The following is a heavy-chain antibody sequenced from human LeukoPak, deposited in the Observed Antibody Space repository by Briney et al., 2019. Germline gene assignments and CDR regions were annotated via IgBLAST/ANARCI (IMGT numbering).Heavy chain of an antibody. CDR1: GYSISSGYY. CDR3: ARVGAHDFDY. CDR2: IYHSGST. V-gene: IGHV4-38-2*01. J-gene: IGHJ4*02. D-gene: IGHD1-26*01. Sequence: SETLSLTCAVSGYSISSGYYWGWTRQPPGKGLEWIGSIYHSGSTYYNPSLKSRVTISVDTSKNQFSLKLSSVTAADTAVYYCARVGAHDFDYWGQGTLVTVSS.